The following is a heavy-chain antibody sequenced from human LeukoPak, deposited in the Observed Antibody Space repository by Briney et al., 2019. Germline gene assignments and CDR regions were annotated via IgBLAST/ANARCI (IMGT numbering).Heavy chain of an antibody. Sequence: QPGGSLRLSCVGSGYTFSDFEMNWVRQAPGKGLELVANIKQDRSEKYYVDSVKGRFTISRDNAKNSLYLQMNSLRAEDTAVYYCARGKRDYGDYAPGYYYMDVWGKGTTVTVSS. D-gene: IGHD4-17*01. J-gene: IGHJ6*03. CDR3: ARGKRDYGDYAPGYYYMDV. CDR2: IKQDRSEK. CDR1: GYTFSDFE. V-gene: IGHV3-7*01.